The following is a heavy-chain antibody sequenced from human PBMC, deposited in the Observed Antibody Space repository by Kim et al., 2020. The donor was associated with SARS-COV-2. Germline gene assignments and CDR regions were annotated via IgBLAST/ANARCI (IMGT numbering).Heavy chain of an antibody. D-gene: IGHD3-10*01. J-gene: IGHJ4*02. Sequence: YADSGTGRYTISRENSKNTLYLQMNSLTAKDTAVYYCAKDVWSRGSGGDYWGQGTLVTVSS. V-gene: IGHV3-23*01. CDR3: AKDVWSRGSGGDY.